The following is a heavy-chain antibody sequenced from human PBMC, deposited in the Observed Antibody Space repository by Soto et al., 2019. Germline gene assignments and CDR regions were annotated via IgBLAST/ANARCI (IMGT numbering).Heavy chain of an antibody. D-gene: IGHD1-1*01. J-gene: IGHJ4*02. CDR3: TKDGSGTMNN. CDR2: INQDGSEK. CDR1: GCTFNNFW. Sequence: EVQLVESGGNLVQSGWSLRLTCVGSGCTFNNFWMSWVRQAPGKGLEWVANINQDGSEKYYVDSVKGRFTISRDRPRNSLSLQMDSLRVEDAGIYYCTKDGSGTMNNWGQGTLVTVSS. V-gene: IGHV3-7*01.